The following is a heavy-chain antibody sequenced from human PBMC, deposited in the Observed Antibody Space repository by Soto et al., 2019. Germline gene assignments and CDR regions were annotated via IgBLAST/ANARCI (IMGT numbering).Heavy chain of an antibody. CDR1: GFTLSNFG. Sequence: QVQLVESGGGVVQPGGSLRLSCVGSGFTLSNFGMHWVRQAPGKGLEWVAVISPDENKKYYADSVKGRFTLSRDNSKDTFYVQMNSLRVEDTAVYYCAKDARGRSSWHLHCWGQGTLVSVSS. D-gene: IGHD6-13*01. CDR2: ISPDENKK. V-gene: IGHV3-30*18. J-gene: IGHJ4*02. CDR3: AKDARGRSSWHLHC.